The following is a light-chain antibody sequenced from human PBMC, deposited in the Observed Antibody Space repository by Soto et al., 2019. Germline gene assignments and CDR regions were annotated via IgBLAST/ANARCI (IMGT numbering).Light chain of an antibody. CDR3: QQYPGT. J-gene: IGKJ2*01. V-gene: IGKV1-33*01. Sequence: DIQMTQSPSSLSASVGDRVTITCQASQDISNYLNWYQQKPGKAPKLLIYDASTLETGVPSRFSGSGSGTDFTFTIRSLQAEDIETYYCQQYPGTFGQGTKLEIK. CDR1: QDISNY. CDR2: DAS.